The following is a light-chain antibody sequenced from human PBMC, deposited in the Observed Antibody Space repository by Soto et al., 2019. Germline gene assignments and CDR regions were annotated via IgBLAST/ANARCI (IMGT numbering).Light chain of an antibody. Sequence: QSVLTQPPSVSGAPGQRATISCTGSSSNIGAGYDVHWYQQLPGTAPKLLIYGNSNRPSGVPDRFSGSKSGTSASLAITGLQAEDEADYYCQSYDSSLSGAVFGGGTQLTVL. V-gene: IGLV1-40*01. CDR2: GNS. J-gene: IGLJ7*01. CDR1: SSNIGAGYD. CDR3: QSYDSSLSGAV.